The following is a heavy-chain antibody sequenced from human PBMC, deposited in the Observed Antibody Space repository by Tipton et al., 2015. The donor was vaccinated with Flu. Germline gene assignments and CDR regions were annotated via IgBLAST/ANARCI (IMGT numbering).Heavy chain of an antibody. Sequence: TLSLTCTVSGGSIGGFSWGWVRQPPGKGLECVGYVSYSGSTNYNPSLKSRVTISTDASKNQVSLKLSSVTAADTAVYYCAREHFYDTDLLDWYFDLRGRGTLVTVSS. V-gene: IGHV4-59*01. CDR1: GGSIGGFS. CDR2: VSYSGST. D-gene: IGHD3-22*01. CDR3: AREHFYDTDLLDWYFDL. J-gene: IGHJ2*01.